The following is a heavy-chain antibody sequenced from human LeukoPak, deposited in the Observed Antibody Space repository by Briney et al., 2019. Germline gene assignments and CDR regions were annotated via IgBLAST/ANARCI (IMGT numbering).Heavy chain of an antibody. Sequence: GGSLRLSCAASGFTFSSYGMHWVRQAPGKGLEWVAVISYDGSNKYYADSVKGRFTISRDNSKNTLYLQMNSLRAEDTAVCYCAKDLAAAGSLDPWGQGTLVTVSS. D-gene: IGHD6-13*01. J-gene: IGHJ5*02. V-gene: IGHV3-30*18. CDR3: AKDLAAAGSLDP. CDR2: ISYDGSNK. CDR1: GFTFSSYG.